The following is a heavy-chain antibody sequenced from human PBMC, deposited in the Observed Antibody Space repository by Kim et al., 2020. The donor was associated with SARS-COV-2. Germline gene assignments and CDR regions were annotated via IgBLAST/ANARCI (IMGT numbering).Heavy chain of an antibody. D-gene: IGHD2-21*01. Sequence: SETLSLTCTVSGASITSGSNYWSWIRQHPGKGLEWIGYIYHSGSTHYNPSLKSRASISLDTSENQFSLMLTSVTAADTATYYCARDRGSMEGFDIWGQGQWSPSLQ. CDR1: GASITSGSNY. J-gene: IGHJ3*02. V-gene: IGHV4-31*03. CDR3: ARDRGSMEGFDI. CDR2: IYHSGST.